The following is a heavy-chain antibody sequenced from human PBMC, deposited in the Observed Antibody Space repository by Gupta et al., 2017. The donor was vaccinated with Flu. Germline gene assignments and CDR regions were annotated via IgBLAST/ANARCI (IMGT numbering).Heavy chain of an antibody. V-gene: IGHV4-34*01. D-gene: IGHD2-15*01. Sequence: QVQLQQWGAGLLKPSETLSLTCAVYGGSFSGYYWSWIRQPPGKGLEWIGEINHSGSTNYNPSLKSRVTISVDTSKNQFSLKLSSVTAADTAVYYCASLNCSGGSCYGNWFDPWGQGTLVTVSS. CDR3: ASLNCSGGSCYGNWFDP. J-gene: IGHJ5*02. CDR2: INHSGST. CDR1: GGSFSGYY.